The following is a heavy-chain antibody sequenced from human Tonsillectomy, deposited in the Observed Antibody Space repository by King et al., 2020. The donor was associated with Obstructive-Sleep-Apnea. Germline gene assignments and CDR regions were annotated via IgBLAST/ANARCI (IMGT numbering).Heavy chain of an antibody. CDR3: AGLFRDYPLGWFFNL. CDR1: GVSISSSSYF. V-gene: IGHV4-39*07. J-gene: IGHJ2*01. CDR2: FYYSGDT. Sequence: QVQLQESGPGLVNPSETLSLTCTVSGVSISSSSYFWGWIRQPPGKGLEWIGTFYYSGDTYYNPSLKSRVTVSVDTSETQFSLKLTSVTAADTGVYYCAGLFRDYPLGWFFNLWGRGTLVPVSS. D-gene: IGHD4-17*01.